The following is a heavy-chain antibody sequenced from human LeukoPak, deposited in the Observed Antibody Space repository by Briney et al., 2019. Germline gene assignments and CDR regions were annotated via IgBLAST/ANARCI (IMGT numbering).Heavy chain of an antibody. Sequence: PSETLSLTCAVYGGSFSGYYWSWIRQPPGKGLEWIGEINHSGSTNYNPSLKSRVTISVDTSKNQFSLKLSSVTAADTAVYYCARGFGSGGSCYFNWGQGTLVTVSS. CDR3: ARGFGSGGSCYFN. J-gene: IGHJ4*02. CDR1: GGSFSGYY. D-gene: IGHD2-15*01. V-gene: IGHV4-34*01. CDR2: INHSGST.